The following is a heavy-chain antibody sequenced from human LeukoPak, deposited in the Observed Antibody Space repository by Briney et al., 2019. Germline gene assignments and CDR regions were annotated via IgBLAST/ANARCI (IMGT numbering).Heavy chain of an antibody. D-gene: IGHD2-8*02. V-gene: IGHV3-7*03. Sequence: GSLRLSFFASRLNFNSRWMDLVRRAPGQGLEVVASIKEDGSETHYVDSVRGRFTISRDNDKNSLYLQMNNLRAEDTAMYYCARDGGWWRFDFWGQGALVTASP. CDR2: IKEDGSET. CDR1: RLNFNSRW. J-gene: IGHJ4*02. CDR3: ARDGGWWRFDF.